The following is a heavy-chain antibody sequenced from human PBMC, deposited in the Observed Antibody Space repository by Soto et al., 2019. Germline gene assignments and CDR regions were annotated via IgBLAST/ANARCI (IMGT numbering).Heavy chain of an antibody. CDR1: GFTFSSYA. J-gene: IGHJ4*02. CDR2: ISGSGGST. V-gene: IGHV3-23*01. D-gene: IGHD6-19*01. CDR3: AKYRVYSSGWYGVDYFDY. Sequence: PGGSLRLSCAASGFTFSSYAMSWVRQAPGKGLEWVSAISGSGGSTYYADSVKGRFTISRDNSKNTLYLQMNSLRAEDTAVYYCAKYRVYSSGWYGVDYFDYWGQGTLVTVSS.